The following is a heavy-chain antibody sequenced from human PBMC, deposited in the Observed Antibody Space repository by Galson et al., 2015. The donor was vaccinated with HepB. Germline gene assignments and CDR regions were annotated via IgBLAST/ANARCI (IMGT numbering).Heavy chain of an antibody. CDR2: INGRGSTR. D-gene: IGHD3-16*01. CDR3: VKEGAWFGGDWFDP. J-gene: IGHJ5*02. CDR1: GFIFRHHA. Sequence: SLRLSCAGSGFIFRHHAMAWIRQAPGKGLEWVSGINGRGSTRSYSDAVKGRFSISRDNSKDTAFSQMDNLRPEDTAVYYCVKEGAWFGGDWFDPWGQGALVTVS. V-gene: IGHV3-23*01.